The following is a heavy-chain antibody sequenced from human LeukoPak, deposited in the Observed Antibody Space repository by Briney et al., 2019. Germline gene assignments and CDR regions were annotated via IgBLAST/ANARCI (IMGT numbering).Heavy chain of an antibody. CDR2: IYYSGST. CDR1: GGSISSYY. Sequence: SETLSLTCTVSGGSISSYYWSWIRQPPGKGLEWIGYIYYSGSTNYNPSLKSRVTISVDTSKNQFSLKLSSVAAGDTAVYYCARVNWNYSWFDPWGQGTLVTVSS. D-gene: IGHD1-7*01. CDR3: ARVNWNYSWFDP. V-gene: IGHV4-59*01. J-gene: IGHJ5*02.